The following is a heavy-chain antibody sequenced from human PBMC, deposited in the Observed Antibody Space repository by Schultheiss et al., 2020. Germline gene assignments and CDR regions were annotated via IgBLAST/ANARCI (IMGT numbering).Heavy chain of an antibody. V-gene: IGHV4-59*01. CDR1: GGSISSYY. J-gene: IGHJ4*02. CDR2: IYYSGST. CDR3: ARDGYSGYDETFDY. Sequence: SETLSLTCTVSGGSISSYYWSWIRQHPGKGLEWIGYIYYSGSTYYNPALKSRVTVSVDTSKNQFFLKLNSVTAADTAVYYCARDGYSGYDETFDYWGQGTLVTVSS. D-gene: IGHD5-12*01.